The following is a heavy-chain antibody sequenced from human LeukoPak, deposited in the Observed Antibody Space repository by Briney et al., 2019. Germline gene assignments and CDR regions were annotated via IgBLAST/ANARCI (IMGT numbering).Heavy chain of an antibody. Sequence: SETLSLTCTVSGGSISSGDYYWSWIRQPPGKGLEWIGYIYYSGSTNYNPSLKSRVTISVDTSKNQFSLKLSSVTAAGTAVYYCARGSQNGETDYWGQGTLVTVSS. D-gene: IGHD4-17*01. CDR1: GGSISSGDYY. V-gene: IGHV4-61*08. J-gene: IGHJ4*02. CDR3: ARGSQNGETDY. CDR2: IYYSGST.